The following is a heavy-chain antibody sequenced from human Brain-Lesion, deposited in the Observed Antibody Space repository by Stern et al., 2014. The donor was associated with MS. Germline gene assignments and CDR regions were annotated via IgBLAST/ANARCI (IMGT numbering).Heavy chain of an antibody. CDR1: GGPVSSTSYA. Sequence: QVQLQESGPGLVKPSETLSLTCTVAGGPVSSTSYAWAWIRQPPGKGLEWIGTIYYSGTTYYSPSPKSRLTIYLDTPPNQFPLQLRCVTAADTAVYYCAGEEDIRYCSGGSCTGNWFDPWGQGTLVTVSS. D-gene: IGHD2-15*01. J-gene: IGHJ5*02. V-gene: IGHV4-39*01. CDR3: AGEEDIRYCSGGSCTGNWFDP. CDR2: IYYSGTT.